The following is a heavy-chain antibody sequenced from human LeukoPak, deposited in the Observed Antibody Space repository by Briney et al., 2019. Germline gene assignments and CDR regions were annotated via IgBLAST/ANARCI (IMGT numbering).Heavy chain of an antibody. CDR3: ATERAGITMVRSWFDP. CDR1: GYTLTELS. J-gene: IGHJ5*02. D-gene: IGHD3-10*01. V-gene: IGHV1-24*01. CDR2: FYPEDGET. Sequence: ASVTVSCKVSGYTLTELSMHWVRQAPGKGLEWMGGFYPEDGETIYAQKFQGRVTMTEDTSTDTAYMELSSLRSEDTAVYYCATERAGITMVRSWFDPWGQGTLVTVSS.